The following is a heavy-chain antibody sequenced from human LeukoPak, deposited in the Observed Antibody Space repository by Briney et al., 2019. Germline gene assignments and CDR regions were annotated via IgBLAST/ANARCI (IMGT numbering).Heavy chain of an antibody. CDR1: GFTFSNYW. J-gene: IGHJ4*02. Sequence: PGGSLRLSCAASGFTFSNYWMNWVRQAPGKGLECLANIKQDGSETYYADSVKGRFTISRDNAKNSLYLQMNSLRAEDTAVYYCARTRYSYGLFDYWGQGTLVTVSS. CDR3: ARTRYSYGLFDY. D-gene: IGHD5-18*01. CDR2: IKQDGSET. V-gene: IGHV3-7*01.